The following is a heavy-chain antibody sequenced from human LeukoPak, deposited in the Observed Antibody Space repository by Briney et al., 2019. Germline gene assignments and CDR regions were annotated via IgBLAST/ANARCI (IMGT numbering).Heavy chain of an antibody. J-gene: IGHJ6*03. V-gene: IGHV4-39*01. CDR2: IDYSGST. CDR3: AREYDFWSGYYYYYYMDV. D-gene: IGHD3-3*01. CDR1: GGSISSSSYY. Sequence: PSETLSLTCTVSGGSISSSSYYWGWIRQRPGKGLEWIGSIDYSGSTYYNPSLKSRVTISEDTSKNQFSLKLSSVTAADTAVYYCAREYDFWSGYYYYYYMDVWGKGTTVTVSS.